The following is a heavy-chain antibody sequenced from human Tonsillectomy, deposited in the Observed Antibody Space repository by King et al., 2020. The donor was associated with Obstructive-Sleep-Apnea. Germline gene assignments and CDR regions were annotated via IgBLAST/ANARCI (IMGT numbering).Heavy chain of an antibody. CDR1: GFTFSSYG. CDR2: ISYDGSNK. V-gene: IGHV3-30*18. Sequence: VQLVESGGGVVQPGRSLRLSCAASGFTFSSYGMHWVRQAPGKGLEWVAVISYDGSNKYYADSVKGRFTISRDNSKNTLYLQMNSLRAEDTAVYYCAKDLDSGSYFIGRDRYYYYGMDVWGQGTTVTVSS. D-gene: IGHD1-26*01. CDR3: AKDLDSGSYFIGRDRYYYYGMDV. J-gene: IGHJ6*02.